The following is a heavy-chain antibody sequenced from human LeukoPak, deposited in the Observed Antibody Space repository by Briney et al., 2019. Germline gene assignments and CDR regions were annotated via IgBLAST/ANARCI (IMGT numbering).Heavy chain of an antibody. CDR3: ARVFGERAAAGTGEVRY. CDR1: GYTFTSYG. CDR2: SSAYNGNT. Sequence: ASVKVSCKASGYTFTSYGISWVRQAPGQRLEWMGLSSAYNGNTTYAQKFQGRVTMTTDTSTSTAYMQLRSLRSDDTAVYYCARVFGERAAAGTGEVRYWGQGTLVTVSS. V-gene: IGHV1-18*01. J-gene: IGHJ4*02. D-gene: IGHD6-13*01.